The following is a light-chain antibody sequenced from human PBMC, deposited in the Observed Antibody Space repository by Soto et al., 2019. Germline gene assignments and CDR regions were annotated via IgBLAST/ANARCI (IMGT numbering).Light chain of an antibody. CDR3: SSYTISNTVV. J-gene: IGLJ3*02. Sequence: QSALTQPASVSGSPGLSITVSCTGTSSDVGAYNYVSWYQQHPGQAPKLMVFDVSVRPSGVSGRFSGSKSGNTAFLTISGLQAEDEADYYCSSYTISNTVVFGGGTKVTVL. CDR1: SSDVGAYNY. CDR2: DVS. V-gene: IGLV2-14*03.